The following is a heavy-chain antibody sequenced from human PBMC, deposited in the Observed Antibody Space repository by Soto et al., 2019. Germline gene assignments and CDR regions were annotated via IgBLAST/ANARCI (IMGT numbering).Heavy chain of an antibody. V-gene: IGHV4-39*02. CDR3: ARLGGSSWFPLIDF. CDR2: IYYTGST. D-gene: IGHD6-13*01. J-gene: IGHJ4*02. CDR1: NGFIANADYY. Sequence: PSETLSLTYTVSNGFIANADYYWAWIRQPPGKGLEWIGTIYYTGSTDYNPSLKSRVTISMDTSKNRFSLTLTSVTAADTAFYFCARLGGSSWFPLIDFWGQGALVTVSS.